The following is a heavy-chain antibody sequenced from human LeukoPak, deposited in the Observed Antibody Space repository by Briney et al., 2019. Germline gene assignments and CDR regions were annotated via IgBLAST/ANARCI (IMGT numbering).Heavy chain of an antibody. CDR1: GYTFTSYD. CDR2: MNPNSGNT. CDR3: ARAASTHYYYGSGKDWFDP. J-gene: IGHJ5*02. D-gene: IGHD3-10*01. V-gene: IGHV1-8*01. Sequence: GASVKVSCKASGYTFTSYDINWVRQATGQGLEWMGWMNPNSGNTGYAQKFQGRVTMTRNTSISTAYMELSSLRSEDTAVYYCARAASTHYYYGSGKDWFDPWGQGTLVTVSS.